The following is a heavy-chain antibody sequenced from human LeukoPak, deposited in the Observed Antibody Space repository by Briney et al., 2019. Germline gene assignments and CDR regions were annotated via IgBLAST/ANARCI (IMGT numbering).Heavy chain of an antibody. V-gene: IGHV5-10-1*01. CDR2: IDPSDSYT. J-gene: IGHJ2*01. D-gene: IGHD1-26*01. CDR3: ATLNSGSYYGLGFFDL. Sequence: GESLKISRKGSGYSFTSYWITWVRQMPGKGLEWMGRIDPSDSYTNYSPSFQGHVTISVDKSISTAYLQWSSLKASDTAMYYCATLNSGSYYGLGFFDLWGRGTLVTVST. CDR1: GYSFTSYW.